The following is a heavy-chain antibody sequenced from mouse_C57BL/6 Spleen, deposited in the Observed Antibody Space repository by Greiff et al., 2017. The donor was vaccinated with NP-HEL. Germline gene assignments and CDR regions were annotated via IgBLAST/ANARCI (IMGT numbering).Heavy chain of an antibody. J-gene: IGHJ2*01. CDR2: IDPSDSYT. D-gene: IGHD3-3*01. CDR1: GYTFTSYW. CDR3: ASRGVYCVAY. V-gene: IGHV1-59*01. Sequence: QVQLQQPGAELVRPGASVKLSCKASGYTFTSYWMHWVKQRPGQGLEWIGVIDPSDSYTNYNQKFKGKATLTVDTSSSTAYMQLSSLTSEDSAVYYCASRGVYCVAYWGQGTTLTVSS.